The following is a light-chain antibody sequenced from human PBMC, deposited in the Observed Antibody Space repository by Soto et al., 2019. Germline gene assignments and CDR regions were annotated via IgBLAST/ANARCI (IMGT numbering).Light chain of an antibody. V-gene: IGKV3-11*01. CDR2: VAS. Sequence: EIVLTQSPATLSLSPGERATLSCRASQSLSSNLAWYQQKPGQAPRLLIYVASNRATGIPARFSGSGSGTDFTLTISSLEPEDFAVYYCQQGNNWPLTFGGGTKVEIK. J-gene: IGKJ4*01. CDR3: QQGNNWPLT. CDR1: QSLSSN.